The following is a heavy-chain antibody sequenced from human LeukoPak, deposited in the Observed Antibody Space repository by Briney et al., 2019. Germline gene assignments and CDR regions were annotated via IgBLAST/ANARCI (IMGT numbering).Heavy chain of an antibody. V-gene: IGHV3-23*01. Sequence: GGSLRLSCAASGFTFSSYAMSWVRQAPGKGLEWVSAIRGSGGSTYYTDSVKGRFTISRDNSKNTLYLQMNSLRAEDTAVYYCASTGTYYDFWSGYSIYWGQGTLVTVSS. J-gene: IGHJ4*02. CDR1: GFTFSSYA. D-gene: IGHD3-3*01. CDR3: ASTGTYYDFWSGYSIY. CDR2: IRGSGGST.